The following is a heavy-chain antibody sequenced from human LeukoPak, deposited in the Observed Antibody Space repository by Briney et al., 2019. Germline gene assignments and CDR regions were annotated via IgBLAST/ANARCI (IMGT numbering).Heavy chain of an antibody. CDR3: ARRRCWPNYFDY. V-gene: IGHV1-8*01. CDR1: VYTFTSYD. D-gene: IGHD2-8*01. CDR2: MYPKIVNT. Sequence: ALVKVSCKASVYTFTSYDINWVRQATGQGRECVGWMYPKIVNTGYAQKFPGRVTMPRNTRISTAYMELTDMRSEDTAVYYCARRRCWPNYFDYWGQGTLVTVSS. J-gene: IGHJ4*02.